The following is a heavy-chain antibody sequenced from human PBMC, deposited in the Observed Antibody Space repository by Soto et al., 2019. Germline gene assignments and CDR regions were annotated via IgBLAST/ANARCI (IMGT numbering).Heavy chain of an antibody. J-gene: IGHJ2*01. CDR2: ILNDGSNK. Sequence: KGLEWVAVILNDGSNKYYADSVKGRFTISRDNTKNTLYLQMNSLRAEDTAVFFFEAEEGIGDTVPVSAFLLNRSSDL. D-gene: IGHD2-15*01. V-gene: IGHV3-30*03. CDR3: EAEEGIGDTVPVSAFLLNRSSDL.